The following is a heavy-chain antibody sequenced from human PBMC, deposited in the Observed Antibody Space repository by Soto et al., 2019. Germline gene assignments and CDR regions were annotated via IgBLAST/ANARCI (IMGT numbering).Heavy chain of an antibody. D-gene: IGHD4-17*01. V-gene: IGHV3-74*01. J-gene: IGHJ6*02. Sequence: PGGSLRLSCAASGFSFSSYWMHWVRQVPGKGLVWVSRMNNDGSGTDYADSVKGRFTISRDIAKSTLYLQMNSLRAEDTAVYYCAAYGRNSHYSYYAMDVWGQGTTVTVSS. CDR2: MNNDGSGT. CDR1: GFSFSSYW. CDR3: AAYGRNSHYSYYAMDV.